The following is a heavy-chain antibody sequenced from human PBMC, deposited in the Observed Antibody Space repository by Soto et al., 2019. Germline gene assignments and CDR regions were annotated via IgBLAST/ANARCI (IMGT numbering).Heavy chain of an antibody. CDR3: ARELGGVERSSWYVGLGY. J-gene: IGHJ4*02. CDR2: IWYDGSNK. D-gene: IGHD6-13*01. CDR1: GFTFSSYG. V-gene: IGHV3-33*01. Sequence: GGSLRLSCAASGFTFSSYGMHWVRQAPGKGLEWVAVIWYDGSNKYYADSVKGRFTISRDNSKNTLYLQMNSLRAEDTAVYYCARELGGVERSSWYVGLGYWGQGTLVTVSS.